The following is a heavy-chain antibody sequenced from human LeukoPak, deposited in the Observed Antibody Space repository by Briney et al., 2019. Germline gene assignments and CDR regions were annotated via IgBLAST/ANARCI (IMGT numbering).Heavy chain of an antibody. V-gene: IGHV4-34*01. CDR2: INHSGST. CDR3: ARGSVSSSWDNWFDP. Sequence: SETLSLTCAVYGGSFSGYYWSWVRQPPGKGLEWIGEINHSGSTNYNPSLKSRVTISVDTSKNQFSLKLSSVTAADTAVYYCARGSVSSSWDNWFDPWGQGTLVTVSS. D-gene: IGHD6-13*01. CDR1: GGSFSGYY. J-gene: IGHJ5*02.